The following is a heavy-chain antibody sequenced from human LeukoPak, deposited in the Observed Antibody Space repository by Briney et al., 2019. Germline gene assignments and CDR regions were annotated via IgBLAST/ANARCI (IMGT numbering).Heavy chain of an antibody. CDR2: ISYIGST. J-gene: IGHJ3*02. CDR1: GGSFSGYY. Sequence: SETLSLTCAVYGGSFSGYYWSWIRQPPGKGLEWIGYISYIGSTNYNPSLKSRVTISIDTSKNQFSLKLTSVTAADTAVYYCARDLVTVTKGFDIWGQGTMVSVSS. D-gene: IGHD4-17*01. CDR3: ARDLVTVTKGFDI. V-gene: IGHV4-59*01.